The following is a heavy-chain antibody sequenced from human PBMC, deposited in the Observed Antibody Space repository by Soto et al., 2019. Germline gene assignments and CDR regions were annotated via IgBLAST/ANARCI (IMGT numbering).Heavy chain of an antibody. CDR3: ARRLRFLEWSNYYYYGMDV. V-gene: IGHV1-69*01. Sequence: QVQLVQSGAEVKKPGSSVKVSCKASGGTFSSYAISWVRQAPGQGLEWMGGIIPIFGTANYAQKIQGRVTITADESTSTAYMELSSPRPEDTAVYYCARRLRFLEWSNYYYYGMDVWGQGTTVTVSS. CDR2: IIPIFGTA. D-gene: IGHD3-3*01. J-gene: IGHJ6*02. CDR1: GGTFSSYA.